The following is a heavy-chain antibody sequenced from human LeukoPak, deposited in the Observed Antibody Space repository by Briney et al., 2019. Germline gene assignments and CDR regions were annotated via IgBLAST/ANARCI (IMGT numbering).Heavy chain of an antibody. D-gene: IGHD3-3*01. Sequence: GGSLRLSCAASGFNFASNWMHWVRQTPGKGLEWVSSISSSSSYIYYADSVKGRFTISRDNAKNSLYLQMNSLRAEDTAVYYCARDVWDYYDFWSGYSMYYFDYWGQGTLVTVSS. V-gene: IGHV3-21*01. CDR2: ISSSSSYI. CDR1: GFNFASNW. CDR3: ARDVWDYYDFWSGYSMYYFDY. J-gene: IGHJ4*02.